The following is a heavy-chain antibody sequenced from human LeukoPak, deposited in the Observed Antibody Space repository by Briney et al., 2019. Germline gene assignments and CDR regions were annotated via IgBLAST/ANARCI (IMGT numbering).Heavy chain of an antibody. CDR1: GFTFRSYA. CDR2: ISGSADST. J-gene: IGHJ3*02. D-gene: IGHD6-19*01. Sequence: PGGSLRLSCAASGFTFRSYAMSWVRQAPGKGLVWVSAISGSADSTYYADSVKGRFTISRDNSKNTVFLQMNSLRAEDTAVYYCARVLSRGSGWTDDAFDIWGQGTMVTVSS. V-gene: IGHV3-23*01. CDR3: ARVLSRGSGWTDDAFDI.